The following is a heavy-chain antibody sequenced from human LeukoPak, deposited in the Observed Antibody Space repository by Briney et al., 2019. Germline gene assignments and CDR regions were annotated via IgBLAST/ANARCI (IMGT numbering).Heavy chain of an antibody. CDR3: VRFLRRGTFDY. J-gene: IGHJ4*02. Sequence: GGSLRLSCAASGFTFSSYEMNWVRQAPGKGLEWVAYISSSGYIIYYADSVKGRFTISRDNAKNSLSLQMNSLRAEDTAVYYCVRFLRRGTFDYWGQGTLVTVSS. CDR1: GFTFSSYE. D-gene: IGHD3-3*01. V-gene: IGHV3-48*03. CDR2: ISSSGYII.